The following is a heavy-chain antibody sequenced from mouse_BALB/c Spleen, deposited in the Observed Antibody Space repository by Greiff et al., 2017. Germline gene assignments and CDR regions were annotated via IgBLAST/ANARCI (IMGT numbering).Heavy chain of an antibody. J-gene: IGHJ2*01. CDR2: ISSGSSTI. Sequence: EVQGVESGGGLVQPGGSRKLSCAASGFTFSSFGMHWVRQAPEKGLEWVAYISSGSSTIYYADTVKGRFTISRDNPKNTLFLQMTSLRSEDTAMYYCARDYGRGYFDYWGQGTTLTVSS. CDR3: ARDYGRGYFDY. D-gene: IGHD1-1*01. V-gene: IGHV5-17*02. CDR1: GFTFSSFG.